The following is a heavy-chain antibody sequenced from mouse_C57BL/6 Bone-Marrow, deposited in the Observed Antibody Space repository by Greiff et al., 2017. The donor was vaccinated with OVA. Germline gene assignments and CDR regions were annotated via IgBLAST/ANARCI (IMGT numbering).Heavy chain of an antibody. J-gene: IGHJ2*01. V-gene: IGHV1-52*01. Sequence: VQLQQPGAELVRPGSSVKLSCKASGYTFTSYWMHWVKQRPIQGLEWIGNIDPSDSETHYNQKFKDKATLTVDKSSSTAYMQLSSLTSEDSAVDYCARGYRDYFDYWGQGTTLTVSA. CDR2: IDPSDSET. D-gene: IGHD5-1-1*01. CDR3: ARGYRDYFDY. CDR1: GYTFTSYW.